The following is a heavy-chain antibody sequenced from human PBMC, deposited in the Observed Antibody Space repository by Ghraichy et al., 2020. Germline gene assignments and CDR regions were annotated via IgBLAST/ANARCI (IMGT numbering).Heavy chain of an antibody. D-gene: IGHD1-26*01. V-gene: IGHV3-66*01. CDR2: IYSGGAT. J-gene: IGHJ2*01. CDR3: ARASGSYYNWYFDL. CDR1: GFTVSSNY. Sequence: GALRLSCAASGFTVSSNYMSWVRQAPGKGLEWVSIIYSGGATYYADSVKGRFTISRDNSKNTLYLQMNSLRAEDTAVYYCARASGSYYNWYFDLWGRGTLVTVSS.